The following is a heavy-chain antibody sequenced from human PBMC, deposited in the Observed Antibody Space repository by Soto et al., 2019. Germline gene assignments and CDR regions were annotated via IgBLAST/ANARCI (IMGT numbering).Heavy chain of an antibody. CDR3: ARGGYCSSTSCDIAHFDY. CDR2: IYYSGST. V-gene: IGHV4-31*03. CDR1: GGSISSGGYY. J-gene: IGHJ4*02. Sequence: QVQLQESGPGLVKPSQTLSLTCTVSGGSISSGGYYWSWIRQHPGKGLEWIGYIYYSGSTYYNPSLKSRVTISVDTSKNQFSLRRSSVTAADTAVYYCARGGYCSSTSCDIAHFDYWGQGTLVTVSS. D-gene: IGHD2-2*02.